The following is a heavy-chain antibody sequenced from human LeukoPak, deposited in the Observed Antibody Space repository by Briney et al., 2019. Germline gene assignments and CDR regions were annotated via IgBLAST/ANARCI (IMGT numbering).Heavy chain of an antibody. V-gene: IGHV3-33*01. CDR3: ARDSLYDDNGYYHYFDY. CDR1: GFSFSTFG. CDR2: IWYDASGQ. Sequence: GGSLRLSCAASGFSFSTFGMHWVRQAPGKGLEWVAMIWYDASGQHYADSVKGRFTISRDTSKNTLYLQMNSLRAEDTAVYFCARDSLYDDNGYYHYFDYWGQGTLVTVSS. D-gene: IGHD3-22*01. J-gene: IGHJ4*02.